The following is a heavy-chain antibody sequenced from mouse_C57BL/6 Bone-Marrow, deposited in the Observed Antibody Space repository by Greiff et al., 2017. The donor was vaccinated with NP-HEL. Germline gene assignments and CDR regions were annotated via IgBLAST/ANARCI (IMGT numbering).Heavy chain of an antibody. D-gene: IGHD2-10*01. V-gene: IGHV1-54*01. CDR3: ARCPSYYGNTYAMDY. CDR2: INPGSGGT. Sequence: VHLVESGAELVRPGTSVKVSCKASGYAFTNYLIEWVKQRPGQGLEWIGVINPGSGGTNYNEKFKGKATLTADKSSSTAYMQLSSLTSEDSAVYFCARCPSYYGNTYAMDYWGQGTSVTVSS. CDR1: GYAFTNYL. J-gene: IGHJ4*01.